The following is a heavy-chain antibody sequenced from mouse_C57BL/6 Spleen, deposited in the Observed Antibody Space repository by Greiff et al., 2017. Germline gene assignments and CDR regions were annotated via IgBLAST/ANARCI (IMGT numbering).Heavy chain of an antibody. Sequence: EVMLVESGGGLVQPKGSLKLSCAASGFSFNTYAMNWVRQAPGQGLEWVARIRSKSNNYATYYADSVKDRFTISRDDSESMLYLQKNNLRTEDTAMYYCVRQRDYGSSYFDYWGQGTTLTVSS. J-gene: IGHJ2*01. CDR3: VRQRDYGSSYFDY. CDR2: IRSKSNNYAT. CDR1: GFSFNTYA. V-gene: IGHV10-1*01. D-gene: IGHD1-1*01.